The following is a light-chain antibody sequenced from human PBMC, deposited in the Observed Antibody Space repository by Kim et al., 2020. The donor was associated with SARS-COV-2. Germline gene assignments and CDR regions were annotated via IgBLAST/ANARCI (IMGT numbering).Light chain of an antibody. CDR1: SSNIGIIY. CDR2: RNN. CDR3: AAWDDSLSGPV. V-gene: IGLV1-47*01. J-gene: IGLJ3*02. Sequence: GRRVPISCAGTSSNIGIIYVYWYQQVPGTAPKLLIYRNNQRPSGVPDRFSGSKSGTSASLAISGLRSEDEADYYCAAWDDSLSGPVFGGGTQLTVL.